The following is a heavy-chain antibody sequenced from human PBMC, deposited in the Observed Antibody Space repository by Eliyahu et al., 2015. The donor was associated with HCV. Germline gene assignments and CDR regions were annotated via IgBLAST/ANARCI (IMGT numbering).Heavy chain of an antibody. Sequence: QLVQSGTEVKKPGSSVKVSCKASGGTFSRYPXSGVRLAPALGLEWVGGIIPFSGRTNYAPKFQGRVTITADTSTTTAYLEVRNLRHDDTAVYYCARGRSEFWSGPQDYFYGMNVWGQGTTVTVSS. CDR2: IIPFSGRT. D-gene: IGHD3-3*01. CDR3: ARGRSEFWSGPQDYFYGMNV. V-gene: IGHV1-69*06. CDR1: GGTFSRYP. J-gene: IGHJ6*02.